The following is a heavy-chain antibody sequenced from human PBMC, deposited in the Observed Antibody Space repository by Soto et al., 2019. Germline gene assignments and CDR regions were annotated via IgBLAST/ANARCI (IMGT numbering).Heavy chain of an antibody. CDR3: AKDSATYSSGYSYPHDGMDV. Sequence: QVQLVESGGGVVQPGRSLRLSCAASGFTFSSYGMHWVRQAPGKGLEWVAVISYDGSNKYYADSVKGRFTISRDNSKNTLYLQMNSLRAEDTAVYYCAKDSATYSSGYSYPHDGMDVWGQGTTVTVSS. CDR1: GFTFSSYG. V-gene: IGHV3-30*18. CDR2: ISYDGSNK. J-gene: IGHJ6*02. D-gene: IGHD3-22*01.